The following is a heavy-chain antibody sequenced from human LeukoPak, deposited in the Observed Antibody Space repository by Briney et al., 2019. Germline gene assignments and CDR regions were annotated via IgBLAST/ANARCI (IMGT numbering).Heavy chain of an antibody. V-gene: IGHV5-51*01. CDR1: GYSFPSYG. D-gene: IGHD6-13*01. J-gene: IGHJ4*02. CDR2: IDPHDSDT. Sequence: GESLKISCKASGYSFPSYGIGWVRQMPGKGLEWMGIIDPHDSDTRYSPSFQGQVTISAAKSINTAYLQWSSLEASDTAMYYCARVGASSWYDFDYWGQGTLVTVSS. CDR3: ARVGASSWYDFDY.